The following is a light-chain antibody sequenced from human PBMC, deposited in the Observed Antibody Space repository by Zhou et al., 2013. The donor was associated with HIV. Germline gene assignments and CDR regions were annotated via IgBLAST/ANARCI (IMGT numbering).Light chain of an antibody. V-gene: IGKV3-15*01. J-gene: IGKJ1*01. CDR3: QQYCGNRPT. Sequence: EIVMTQSPATLSVSPGERATLSCRASQSVGRTLVWYQQKPGLAPRLLVYDASTRATGIPARFSGSGSGTEFTLTISSLQSEDFAVYFCQQYCGNRPTFGQGTRVEIK. CDR2: DAS. CDR1: QSVGRT.